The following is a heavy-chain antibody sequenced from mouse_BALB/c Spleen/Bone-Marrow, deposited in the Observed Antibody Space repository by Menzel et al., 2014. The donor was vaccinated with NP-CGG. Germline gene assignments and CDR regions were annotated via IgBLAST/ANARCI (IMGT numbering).Heavy chain of an antibody. J-gene: IGHJ3*01. CDR1: GLNIXDTY. V-gene: IGHV14-3*02. D-gene: IGHD1-1*01. CDR3: ASYYSGSSSFAY. CDR2: IDPANGNT. Sequence: VQLQQSGAELVKPGASVKLSCTASGLNIXDTYMHWVKQRPEQGLEWIGRIDPANGNTKYDPKFQGKATITADASSNTAYLQLSSLTSEDTAVYYCASYYSGSSSFAYWGQGTMVTVSA.